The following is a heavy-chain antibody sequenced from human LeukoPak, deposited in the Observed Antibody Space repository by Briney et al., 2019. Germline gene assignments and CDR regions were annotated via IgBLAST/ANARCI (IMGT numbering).Heavy chain of an antibody. J-gene: IGHJ4*02. Sequence: SETLSLTCTVSGGSISSYYWSWIRQPPGKGLEWIGYIYYSGSTNYNPSLKSRVTISVDTSKNQFSLKLSSVTAADTAVYYCARQLRFFGNFDYWGQGTLITVSS. CDR3: ARQLRFFGNFDY. CDR2: IYYSGST. V-gene: IGHV4-59*01. D-gene: IGHD3-3*01. CDR1: GGSISSYY.